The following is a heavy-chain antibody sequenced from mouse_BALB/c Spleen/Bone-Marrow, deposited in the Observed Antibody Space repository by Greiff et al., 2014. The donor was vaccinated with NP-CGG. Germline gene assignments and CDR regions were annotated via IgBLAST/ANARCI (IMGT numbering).Heavy chain of an antibody. CDR2: INPYNDGT. V-gene: IGHV1-14*01. CDR3: ARSGRYDGFAC. J-gene: IGHJ3*01. D-gene: IGHD2-14*01. Sequence: VQLQQPGPELVKPGASVKMSCKASGYTFTSYVMHWVKQKPGQGLEWIGYINPYNDGTKYNEKFKGKATLTSDKSSSTAYMELSSLTSEDSAVYYCARSGRYDGFACWGQGTLVTVSA. CDR1: GYTFTSYV.